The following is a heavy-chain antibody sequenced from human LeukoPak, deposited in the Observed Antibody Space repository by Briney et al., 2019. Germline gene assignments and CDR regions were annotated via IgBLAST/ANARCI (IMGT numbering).Heavy chain of an antibody. Sequence: PGGSLRLSRAASGFTFSSYGMSWVRQAPGKGLEWVSAISGSGDSTYYADSVKGLFTISRDNSKNTLYLQMNRLRAEDTAVYYCAKDPYSSGPYNWFDPWGQGTLVTVSS. D-gene: IGHD6-19*01. J-gene: IGHJ5*02. CDR3: AKDPYSSGPYNWFDP. CDR1: GFTFSSYG. V-gene: IGHV3-23*01. CDR2: ISGSGDST.